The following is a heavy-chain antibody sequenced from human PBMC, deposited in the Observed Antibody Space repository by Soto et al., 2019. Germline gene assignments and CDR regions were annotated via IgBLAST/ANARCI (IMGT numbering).Heavy chain of an antibody. CDR1: GFTFGDYA. V-gene: IGHV3-49*03. Sequence: GGSLRLSCTASGFTFGDYAMSWFRQAPGKGLEWVGFIRSKAYGGTTEYAASVKGRFTISRDDSKSIAYLQMNSLKTEDTAVYYCTRDRLWFGELFNDYWGQGTLVTVSS. CDR2: IRSKAYGGTT. J-gene: IGHJ4*02. CDR3: TRDRLWFGELFNDY. D-gene: IGHD3-10*01.